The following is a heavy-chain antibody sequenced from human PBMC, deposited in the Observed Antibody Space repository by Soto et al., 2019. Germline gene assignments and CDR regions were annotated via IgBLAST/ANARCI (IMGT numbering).Heavy chain of an antibody. V-gene: IGHV4-39*01. Sequence: PSETLSLSCAVSGGSIRSTTYYGGWIRQPPGKGLEWIGSIYYSGSTDYNPSLKGRVTISVDMSKNQFSLKLSSVTAADTAVYYCATHNWNLDPWGQGTLVTVSS. D-gene: IGHD1-7*01. CDR2: IYYSGST. CDR1: GGSIRSTTYY. J-gene: IGHJ1*01. CDR3: ATHNWNLDP.